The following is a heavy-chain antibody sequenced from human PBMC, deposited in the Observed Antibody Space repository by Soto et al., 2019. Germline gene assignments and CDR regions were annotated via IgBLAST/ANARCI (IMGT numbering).Heavy chain of an antibody. CDR2: IIPIFGTA. CDR1: GGTFSSYA. V-gene: IGHV1-69*06. J-gene: IGHJ4*02. Sequence: ASVKLSCKASGGTFSSYAIIWVRQDPGQGLEWMGGIIPIFGTANYAQKFQGRVTITADKSTSTAYMELSSLRSEDTAVYYCARGYYDILTGYLDYWGQGTLVTVSS. D-gene: IGHD3-9*01. CDR3: ARGYYDILTGYLDY.